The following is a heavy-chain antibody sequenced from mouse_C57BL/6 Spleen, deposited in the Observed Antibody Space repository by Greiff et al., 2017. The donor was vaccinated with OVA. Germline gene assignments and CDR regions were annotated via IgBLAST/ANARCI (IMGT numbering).Heavy chain of an antibody. CDR3: ARGGTRYFDY. D-gene: IGHD3-1*01. J-gene: IGHJ2*01. CDR1: GYAFSSYW. Sequence: QVQLKESGAELVKPGASVKISCKASGYAFSSYWMNWVKQRPGKGLEWIGQIYPGDGDTNYNGKFKGKATLTADKSSSTAYLQLSSLTSEDSAVYFCARGGTRYFDYWGQGTTLTVSS. CDR2: IYPGDGDT. V-gene: IGHV1-80*01.